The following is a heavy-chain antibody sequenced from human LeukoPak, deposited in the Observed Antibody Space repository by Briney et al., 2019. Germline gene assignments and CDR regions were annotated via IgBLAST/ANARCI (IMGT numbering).Heavy chain of an antibody. Sequence: GGSLRLSCAASGFTFSGYAMHWVRQAPGKGLEWVTVVWSDGTNKYYADSVKGRFTVSRDNSKNTLFLQMNSLRPEDTAVYYYATNYGSGNTDHYFDYWGQGTLVTVSS. J-gene: IGHJ4*02. CDR2: VWSDGTNK. D-gene: IGHD3-10*01. CDR1: GFTFSGYA. V-gene: IGHV3-33*01. CDR3: ATNYGSGNTDHYFDY.